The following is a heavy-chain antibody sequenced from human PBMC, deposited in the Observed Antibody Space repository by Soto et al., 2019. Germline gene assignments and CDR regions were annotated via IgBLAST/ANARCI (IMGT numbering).Heavy chain of an antibody. D-gene: IGHD3-10*01. CDR3: AKDNAYNYGSGPSPSGYYYGMDV. J-gene: IGHJ6*02. V-gene: IGHV3-30*18. CDR2: ISYDGSNK. CDR1: GFSFGDCG. Sequence: GGSLRLSCAASGFSFGDCGMHWVRQAPGKGLEWVAVISYDGSNKYYADSVKGRFTISRDNSKHTLYLQMNTLRAEETALYDWAKDNAYNYGSGPSPSGYYYGMDVWGQGTTVTVSS.